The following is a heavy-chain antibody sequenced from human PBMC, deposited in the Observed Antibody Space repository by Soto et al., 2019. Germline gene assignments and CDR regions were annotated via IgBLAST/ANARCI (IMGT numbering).Heavy chain of an antibody. CDR3: ARDGMTTVIAYYYYYGMDV. CDR2: IYTSGST. CDR1: GGSISSYY. V-gene: IGHV4-4*07. Sequence: PSETLSLTCTVSGGSISSYYWSWIRQPAEKGLEWIGRIYTSGSTNYNPSLKSRVTMSVDTSKNQFSLKLSSVTAADTAVYYCARDGMTTVIAYYYYYGMDVWGQGTTVTVSS. D-gene: IGHD4-17*01. J-gene: IGHJ6*02.